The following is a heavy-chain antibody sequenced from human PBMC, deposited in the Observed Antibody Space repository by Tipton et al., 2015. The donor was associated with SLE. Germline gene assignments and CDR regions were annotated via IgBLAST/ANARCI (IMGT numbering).Heavy chain of an antibody. Sequence: TLSLTCTVSGGSISSYYWSWIRQPPGKGLEWIGYIFYSESTNYNPSLKSRVTISVDTFKNQFSLKLSSVTAADTAVYYCARELTRGNGNIDYWGQGTLITVSS. CDR2: IFYSEST. CDR3: ARELTRGNGNIDY. D-gene: IGHD7-27*01. CDR1: GGSISSYY. V-gene: IGHV4-59*01. J-gene: IGHJ4*02.